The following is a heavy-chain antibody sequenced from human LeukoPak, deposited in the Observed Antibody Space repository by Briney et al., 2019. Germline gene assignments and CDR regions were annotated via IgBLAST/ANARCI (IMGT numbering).Heavy chain of an antibody. CDR3: ARSRSRPLLPPLPKSQYYFDY. D-gene: IGHD2-21*01. J-gene: IGHJ4*02. V-gene: IGHV4-34*01. CDR2: INHSGST. Sequence: GSLRLSCAASGFTVRSNYMSWVRQAPGKGLEWIGEINHSGSTNYNPSLKSRVTISVDTSKNQFSLKLSSVTAADTAVYYCARSRSRPLLPPLPKSQYYFDYWGQGTLVTVSS. CDR1: GFTVRSNY.